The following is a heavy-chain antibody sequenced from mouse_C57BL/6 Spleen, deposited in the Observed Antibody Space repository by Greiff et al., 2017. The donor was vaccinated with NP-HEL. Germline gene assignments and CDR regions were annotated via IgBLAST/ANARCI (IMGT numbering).Heavy chain of an antibody. CDR1: GYTFTSYW. D-gene: IGHD3-3*01. V-gene: IGHV1-64*01. Sequence: QVQLQQSGAELVKPGASVKLSCKASGYTFTSYWMHWVKQRPGQGLEWIGMIHPNSGSTNYNEKFKSKATLTVDKSSSTAYMQLSSLTSEDSAVYYCASRGPGAMDYWGQGTSVTVSS. CDR3: ASRGPGAMDY. J-gene: IGHJ4*01. CDR2: IHPNSGST.